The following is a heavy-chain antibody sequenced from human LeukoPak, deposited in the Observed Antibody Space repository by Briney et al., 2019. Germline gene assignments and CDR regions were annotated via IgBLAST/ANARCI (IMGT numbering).Heavy chain of an antibody. J-gene: IGHJ5*02. Sequence: PGGPLRLSCAASGFTFDDYAMHWVRRAPGKGLEWVSGISWNSDTIGYAGSVKGRFTISRDNAKNSLYLQMNSLRPEDTALYYCAKDQYASGPNWFAPWGQGTLVTVSS. V-gene: IGHV3-9*01. D-gene: IGHD3-10*01. CDR1: GFTFDDYA. CDR3: AKDQYASGPNWFAP. CDR2: ISWNSDTI.